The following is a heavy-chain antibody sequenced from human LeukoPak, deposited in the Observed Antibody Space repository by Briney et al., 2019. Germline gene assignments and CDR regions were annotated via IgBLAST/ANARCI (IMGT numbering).Heavy chain of an antibody. J-gene: IGHJ6*02. D-gene: IGHD3-9*01. V-gene: IGHV1-69*13. CDR3: ARDVGVDDILTGTYYYYYGMDV. CDR2: IIPIFGTA. CDR1: GYTFTSYY. Sequence: SVKVSCKASGYTFTSYYMHWVRQAPGQGLEWMGGIIPIFGTANYAQKFQGRVTITADESTSTAYMELSSLRSEDTAVYYCARDVGVDDILTGTYYYYYGMDVWGQGTTVTVSS.